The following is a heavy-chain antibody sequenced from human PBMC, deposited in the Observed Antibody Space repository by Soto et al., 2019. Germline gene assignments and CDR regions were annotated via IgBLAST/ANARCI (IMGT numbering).Heavy chain of an antibody. CDR1: GRTFSSYA. J-gene: IGHJ4*02. V-gene: IGHV1-69*13. CDR3: ARGSGGGDWDYYFDY. Sequence: SVKVSCNASGRTFSSYAIRCVRQASGQGLEWMGGIIPIFGTANYAQKFQGRVTITADESTSTAYMELSSLRSEDTAVYYCARGSGGGDWDYYFDYWGQGTLVTVSS. CDR2: IIPIFGTA. D-gene: IGHD2-21*02.